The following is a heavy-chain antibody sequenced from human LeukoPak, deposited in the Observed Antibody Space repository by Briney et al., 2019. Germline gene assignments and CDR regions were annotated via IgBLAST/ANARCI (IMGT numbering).Heavy chain of an antibody. Sequence: SETVSLICTVSGGSISSYYWGWIRQPPGKGLEWIGYIYYSGSTNYNPSLKRRVTISVDTSRNQFSLKLTSVTAADTAVYYCARDLVGVTGNWFDPWGQGTLVTVSS. CDR1: GGSISSYY. J-gene: IGHJ5*02. D-gene: IGHD1-26*01. V-gene: IGHV4-59*01. CDR3: ARDLVGVTGNWFDP. CDR2: IYYSGST.